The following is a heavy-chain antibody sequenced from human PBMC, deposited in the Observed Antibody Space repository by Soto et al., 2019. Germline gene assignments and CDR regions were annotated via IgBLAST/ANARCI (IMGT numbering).Heavy chain of an antibody. J-gene: IGHJ3*02. Sequence: GGSLRLSCAASGFTFSSYAMHWVRQAPGKGLEGVEVISYDGSNKYYADSVKVRFTISIDNSKNTLYLQMNSLRAEDTAVYYCARDPPAYCGGDCYSAIDAVXIWGQGTMVTV. CDR3: ARDPPAYCGGDCYSAIDAVXI. D-gene: IGHD2-21*02. CDR2: ISYDGSNK. CDR1: GFTFSSYA. V-gene: IGHV3-30-3*01.